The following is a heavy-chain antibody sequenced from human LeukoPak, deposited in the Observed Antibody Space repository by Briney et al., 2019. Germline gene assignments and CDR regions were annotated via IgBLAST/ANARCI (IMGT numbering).Heavy chain of an antibody. CDR1: GFTLSSYD. CDR3: ANHPGRSGYRSNWFVSFFDS. CDR2: SALVSST. Sequence: RGSLRLSCAASGFTLSSYDLTGVRHAPGKGLEYVSCSALVSSTNYTDYVPGRFTIPRDNSHTTAYLRMGSLRAEQTALPYCANHPGRSGYRSNWFVSFFDSWGQGALVTVSS. D-gene: IGHD6-13*01. J-gene: IGHJ4*02. V-gene: IGHV3-23*01.